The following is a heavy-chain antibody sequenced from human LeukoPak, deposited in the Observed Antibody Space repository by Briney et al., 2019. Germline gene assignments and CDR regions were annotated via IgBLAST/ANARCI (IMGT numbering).Heavy chain of an antibody. CDR2: ISYDGSNK. CDR1: GFTFSSYG. J-gene: IGHJ6*02. D-gene: IGHD3-9*01. CDR3: AKDFRYYDNLTGPYYYGMDV. Sequence: GGSLRLSCAASGFTFSSYGMHWVRQAPGKGLEWVAVISYDGSNKYYADSVKGRFTISRDNSKNTLYLQMNSLRAEDTAVYYCAKDFRYYDNLTGPYYYGMDVWGQGTTVTVSS. V-gene: IGHV3-30*18.